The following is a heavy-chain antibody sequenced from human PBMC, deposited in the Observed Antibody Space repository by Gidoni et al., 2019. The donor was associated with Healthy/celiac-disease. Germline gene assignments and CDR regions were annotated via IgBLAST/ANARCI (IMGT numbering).Heavy chain of an antibody. Sequence: QVQLQESGSGPVKPSQPLYLTCTVSVGALCSGGSYWSWIRQHPRKGLVLIGDIYYSGSTCSNPTLTRRVTISVDTSKNQFSLNLSSRTAADTAMYYYASARFLEYLFPGEFDYWGQGTLVTVSS. V-gene: IGHV4-31*03. CDR1: VGALCSGGSY. CDR3: ASARFLEYLFPGEFDY. D-gene: IGHD3-3*01. J-gene: IGHJ4*02. CDR2: IYYSGST.